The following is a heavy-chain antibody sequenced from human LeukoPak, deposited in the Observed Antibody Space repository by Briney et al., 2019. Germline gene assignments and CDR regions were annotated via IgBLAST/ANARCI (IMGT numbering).Heavy chain of an antibody. CDR1: GGSFSGYY. J-gene: IGHJ4*02. Sequence: PSETLSLTCAVYGGSFSGYYWSWIRQPPGKGLEWIGGINHSGSTNYNPSLKSRVTISVDTSKNQFSLKLSSVTAADTAVYYCARRTPDYDILTGYDYWGQGTLVTVSS. CDR3: ARRTPDYDILTGYDY. D-gene: IGHD3-9*01. CDR2: INHSGST. V-gene: IGHV4-34*01.